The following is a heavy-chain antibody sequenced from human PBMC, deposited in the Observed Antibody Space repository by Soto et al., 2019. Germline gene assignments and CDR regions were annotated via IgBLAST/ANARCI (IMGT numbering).Heavy chain of an antibody. V-gene: IGHV1-69*13. J-gene: IGHJ4*02. CDR3: AREGSSGSFHY. D-gene: IGHD1-26*01. CDR1: GCTFSSYA. CDR2: IIPIFGTA. Sequence: SVKVSCKASGCTFSSYAISWVRQAPGQGLEWMGGIIPIFGTANYAQKFQGRVTITADESTSTAYMELSSLRSEDTAVYYCAREGSSGSFHYWGQGTVVAVSS.